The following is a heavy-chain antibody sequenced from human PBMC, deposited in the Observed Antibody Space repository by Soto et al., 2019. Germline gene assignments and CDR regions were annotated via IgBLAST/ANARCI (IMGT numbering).Heavy chain of an antibody. CDR3: TGITWFRGMDV. V-gene: IGHV4-61*01. D-gene: IGHD3-10*01. Sequence: SETLSLTCTVSGGCVNSDTHSWSLIRQTPGKRLEWIGFIYSGGSTENPSLRSRVTMSVDTSKNQFSLHLYSVTPEDTAVYYCTGITWFRGMDVWGQGTPVTVSS. CDR2: IYSGGST. J-gene: IGHJ6*02. CDR1: GGCVNSDTHS.